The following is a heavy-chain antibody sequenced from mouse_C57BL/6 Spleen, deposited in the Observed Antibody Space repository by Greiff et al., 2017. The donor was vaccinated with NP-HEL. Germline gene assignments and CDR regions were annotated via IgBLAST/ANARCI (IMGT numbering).Heavy chain of an antibody. CDR2: INPNYGTT. Sequence: LMESGPELVKPGASVKISCKASGYSFTDYNMNWVKQSNGKSLEWIGVINPNYGTTSYNQKFKGKATLTVDQSSSTAYMQLNSLTSEDSAVYYCAREYYYGSSYNFDYWGQGTTLTVSS. CDR3: AREYYYGSSYNFDY. V-gene: IGHV1-39*01. D-gene: IGHD1-1*01. CDR1: GYSFTDYN. J-gene: IGHJ2*01.